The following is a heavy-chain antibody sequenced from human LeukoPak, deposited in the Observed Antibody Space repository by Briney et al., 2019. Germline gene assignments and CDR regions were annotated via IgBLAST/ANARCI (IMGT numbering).Heavy chain of an antibody. Sequence: GGSLRLSCAASGFIFDDYGMSWVRQAPGKGLEWVSGINWNGGSTGYADSVKGRFTISRDNAKNSLYLQMNSLRSEDTALYYCARSSHNNYWYFDYWGQGTLVTVSS. CDR3: ARSSHNNYWYFDY. V-gene: IGHV3-20*04. D-gene: IGHD1-1*01. CDR1: GFIFDDYG. J-gene: IGHJ4*02. CDR2: INWNGGST.